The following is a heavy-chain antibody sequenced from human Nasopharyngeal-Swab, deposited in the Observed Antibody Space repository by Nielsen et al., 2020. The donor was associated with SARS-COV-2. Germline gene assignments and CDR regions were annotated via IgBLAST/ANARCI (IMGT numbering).Heavy chain of an antibody. J-gene: IGHJ4*02. V-gene: IGHV4-61*01. D-gene: IGHD2-15*01. CDR3: ARAQRYCSGGSCYFSSSYYFDY. CDR1: GGSVSSGSYY. Sequence: SETLSLTCIVSGGSVSSGSYYWSWIRQPPGKGLERIGYIYYSGSTNYNPSLKSRVTISVDTSKNQFSLKLSSVTAADTAVYYCARAQRYCSGGSCYFSSSYYFDYWGQGTLVTVSS. CDR2: IYYSGST.